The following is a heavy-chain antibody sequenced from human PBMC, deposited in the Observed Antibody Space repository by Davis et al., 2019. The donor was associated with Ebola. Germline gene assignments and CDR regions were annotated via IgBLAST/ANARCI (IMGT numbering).Heavy chain of an antibody. J-gene: IGHJ6*04. V-gene: IGHV1-69*02. Sequence: SVKVSCKASGGTFSSYTISWVRQAPGQGLEWMGRIIPILGIANYAQKFQGRVTITADKSTSTAYMELSSLRSEDTAVYYCASVYCSGGSCYPGNYYYGMDVWGKGTTVTVSS. CDR2: IIPILGIA. CDR1: GGTFSSYT. CDR3: ASVYCSGGSCYPGNYYYGMDV. D-gene: IGHD2-15*01.